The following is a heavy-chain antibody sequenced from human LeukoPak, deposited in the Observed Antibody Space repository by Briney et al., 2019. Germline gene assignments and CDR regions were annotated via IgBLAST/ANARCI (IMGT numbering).Heavy chain of an antibody. CDR3: AKDGCSGGSCYSWTY. CDR1: GFIFKDFA. CDR2: ISGSGVTT. J-gene: IGHJ4*02. Sequence: GGSLRLSCTASGFIFKDFAMSWVRQAPGKGLEWVSAISGSGVTTYYADSVKGRFTISRDNSKNTLYLQMNSLRADDTAVYYCAKDGCSGGSCYSWTYWGQGTLVTVSS. V-gene: IGHV3-23*01. D-gene: IGHD2-15*01.